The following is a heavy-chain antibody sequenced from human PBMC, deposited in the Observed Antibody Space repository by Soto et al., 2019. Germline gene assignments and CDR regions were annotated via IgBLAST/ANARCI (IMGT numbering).Heavy chain of an antibody. D-gene: IGHD2-15*01. CDR3: ARGGCSGGNCYSRFDP. Sequence: QVQLVQSGAEVKKPGASVKVSCKASGYTFTNYGISWGRQAPGQGLEWMGWISGYNGNTNYAQKLQGRVTMTTDTSTSTGYMELRSLRSDDTAVYYCARGGCSGGNCYSRFDPWGQGTLVTVSS. V-gene: IGHV1-18*01. CDR1: GYTFTNYG. J-gene: IGHJ5*02. CDR2: ISGYNGNT.